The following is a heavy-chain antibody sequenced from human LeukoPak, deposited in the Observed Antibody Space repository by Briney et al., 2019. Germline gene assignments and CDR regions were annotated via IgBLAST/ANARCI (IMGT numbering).Heavy chain of an antibody. CDR3: ARVGRDCSSVRCTWNDWLDP. CDR1: GYSFASFG. D-gene: IGHD1-1*01. J-gene: IGHJ5*02. Sequence: ASVKVSCKASGYSFASFGISWLRQAPGQGLEWMGWISGSNVNTHYAENLQGRVTMTTDTSTNTAYMELGNLRSDDTAVYYCARVGRDCSSVRCTWNDWLDPWGQGTLVTVSS. CDR2: ISGSNVNT. V-gene: IGHV1-18*04.